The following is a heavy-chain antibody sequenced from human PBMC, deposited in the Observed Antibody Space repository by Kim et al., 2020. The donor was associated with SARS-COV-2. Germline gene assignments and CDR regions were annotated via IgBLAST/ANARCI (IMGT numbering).Heavy chain of an antibody. J-gene: IGHJ4*02. Sequence: GSGGGTKADDSVKGRFTISRDNSKNTLYLQMNSLRAEDTAVYYCAKDPEYWGQGTLVTVSS. V-gene: IGHV3-23*01. CDR2: GSGGGT. CDR3: AKDPEY.